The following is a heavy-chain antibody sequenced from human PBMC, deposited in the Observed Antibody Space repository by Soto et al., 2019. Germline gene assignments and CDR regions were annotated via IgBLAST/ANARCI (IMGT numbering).Heavy chain of an antibody. D-gene: IGHD6-13*01. J-gene: IGHJ6*02. CDR2: INTYHGNT. V-gene: IGHV1-18*01. CDR1: GYTFTNYG. CDR3: ARSPGYSASWGYFYYGMKI. Sequence: QVQLVQSGAELKKPGASVKVSCKASGYTFTNYGISWVRQAPEQGLEWMGWINTYHGNTKYAQKLQGRVTMTKDTSTSTAYMELTSLRSDDTAVYYCARSPGYSASWGYFYYGMKIWGQGTTVIVS.